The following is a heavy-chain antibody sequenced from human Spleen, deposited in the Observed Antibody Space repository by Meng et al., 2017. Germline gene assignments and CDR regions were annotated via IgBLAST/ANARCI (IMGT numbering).Heavy chain of an antibody. Sequence: GGSPRLSCAVSGYSISSGYYWGWIRQPPGKGLEWVSVIYSGGSTYYADSVKGRFTISRHNSKNTLYLQMNSLRAEDTAVYYCARAFSMVRGNVAFDIWGQGTMVTVSS. J-gene: IGHJ3*02. CDR3: ARAFSMVRGNVAFDI. D-gene: IGHD3-10*01. CDR2: IYSGGST. V-gene: IGHV3-53*04. CDR1: GYSISSGYY.